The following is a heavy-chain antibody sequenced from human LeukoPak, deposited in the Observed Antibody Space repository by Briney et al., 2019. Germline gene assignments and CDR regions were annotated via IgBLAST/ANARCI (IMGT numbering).Heavy chain of an antibody. J-gene: IGHJ4*02. CDR1: GGSFSGYY. V-gene: IGHV4-34*01. Sequence: SETLSLTCAVYGGSFSGYYWSWIRQPPGKGLEWIGEINHSGSTNYNPSLKSRVTISVDTSKNQFSLKLSSVTAADTAVYYCAGGRYYGSGSYRDWGQGTLVTVSS. CDR2: INHSGST. D-gene: IGHD3-10*01. CDR3: AGGRYYGSGSYRD.